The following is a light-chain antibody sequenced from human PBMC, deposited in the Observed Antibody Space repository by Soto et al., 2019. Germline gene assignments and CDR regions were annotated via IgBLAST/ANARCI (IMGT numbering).Light chain of an antibody. CDR3: QQYGSSPWT. V-gene: IGKV3-15*01. J-gene: IGKJ1*01. Sequence: EIVMTQSPSTLSVSPGESATLSCRASQNINSNLAWYQQKPGQAPRLLIYRASTMATGIPARFSGSGSGTDFTLTISRLEPEDFAVYYCQQYGSSPWTFGQGTKVDIK. CDR1: QNINSN. CDR2: RAS.